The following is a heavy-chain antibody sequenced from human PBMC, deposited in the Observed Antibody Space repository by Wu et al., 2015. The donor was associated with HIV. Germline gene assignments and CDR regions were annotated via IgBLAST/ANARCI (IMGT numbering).Heavy chain of an antibody. CDR3: ARGRHMVRGVIIDFYYYGMDV. V-gene: IGHV1-8*01. CDR2: MNPKHGGS. D-gene: IGHD3-10*01. CDR1: GYTFTNYD. Sequence: QVQLVQSGGEAKKPGASVKVSCKASGYTFTNYDINWVRQASGRGLEWLGWMNPKHGGSGSIEKILGRVTMTRDISISTAYMELSRLRSDDTAVYYCARGRHMVRGVIIDFYYYGMDVWGQGTTVTVSS. J-gene: IGHJ6*02.